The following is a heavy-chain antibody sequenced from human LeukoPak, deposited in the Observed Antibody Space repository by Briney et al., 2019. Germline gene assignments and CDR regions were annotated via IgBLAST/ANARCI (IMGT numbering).Heavy chain of an antibody. CDR3: ARDRWGFSYDRDASDI. CDR1: GFTFRDSS. D-gene: IGHD5-18*01. CDR2: ISSSSDAI. J-gene: IGHJ3*02. Sequence: GGSLRFSCAASGFTFRDSSMNWVRQTPGKGLEWISYISSSSDAIYYADSVKGRFTISRDNAKNSLYLQMNSLRAEDTAVYYCARDRWGFSYDRDASDIWGQGTMVTVSS. V-gene: IGHV3-48*04.